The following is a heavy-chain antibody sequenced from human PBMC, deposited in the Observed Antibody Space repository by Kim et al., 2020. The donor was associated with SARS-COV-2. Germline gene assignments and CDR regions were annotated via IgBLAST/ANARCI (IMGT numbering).Heavy chain of an antibody. V-gene: IGHV1-46*01. Sequence: ASVKVSCKASGYTFTSYYMHWVRQAPGQGLEWMGIINPSGGSTSYAQKFQGRVTMTRDTSTSTVYMELSSLRSEDTAVYYCARKILTGYYGLRDSDAFDIWGQGQWSPSLQ. CDR2: INPSGGST. D-gene: IGHD3-9*01. CDR1: GYTFTSYY. J-gene: IGHJ3*02. CDR3: ARKILTGYYGLRDSDAFDI.